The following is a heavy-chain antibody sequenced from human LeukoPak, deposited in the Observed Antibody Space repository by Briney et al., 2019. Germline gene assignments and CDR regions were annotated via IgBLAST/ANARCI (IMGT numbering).Heavy chain of an antibody. CDR2: IYSGGST. J-gene: IGHJ1*01. CDR3: ANFHCSTTSCHLSGYFQY. V-gene: IGHV3-66*01. D-gene: IGHD2-2*01. Sequence: GGSLRLSCAASGFTVSSNYMNWVRQAPGKGLEWVSLIYSGGSTYYADSVKGRFTISRDNSKNTLYLQMNSLRAEDTAVYYCANFHCSTTSCHLSGYFQYWGQGTLVTASS. CDR1: GFTVSSNY.